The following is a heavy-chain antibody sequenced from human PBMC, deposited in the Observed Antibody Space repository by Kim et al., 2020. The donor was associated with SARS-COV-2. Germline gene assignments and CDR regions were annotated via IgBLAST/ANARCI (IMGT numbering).Heavy chain of an antibody. CDR1: GGSFSGYY. CDR3: ARGLRQYHWFDP. D-gene: IGHD4-4*01. Sequence: SETLSLTCAVYGGSFSGYYWSWIRQPPGKGLEWIGEINHSGSTNYNPSLKSRVTISVDTSKNQFSLKLSSVTAADTAVYYCARGLRQYHWFDPWGQGTLVTVSS. V-gene: IGHV4-34*01. CDR2: INHSGST. J-gene: IGHJ5*02.